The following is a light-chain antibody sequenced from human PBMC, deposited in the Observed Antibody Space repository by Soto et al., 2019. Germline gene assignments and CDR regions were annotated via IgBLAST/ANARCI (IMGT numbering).Light chain of an antibody. Sequence: SYELTQPPSVSVSPGQTASITCSGDKLGDKYACWYQQKPGQSPVMVIYEDNNRPSGIPERFSGSNSGNTATLTISGTQAKDEADYYCQACDSSTAVFGGGTKLTVL. CDR1: KLGDKY. J-gene: IGLJ2*01. CDR2: EDN. V-gene: IGLV3-1*01. CDR3: QACDSSTAV.